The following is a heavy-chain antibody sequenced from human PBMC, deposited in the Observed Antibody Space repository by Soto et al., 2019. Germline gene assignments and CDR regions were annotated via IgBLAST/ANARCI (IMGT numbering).Heavy chain of an antibody. Sequence: GGALRLSCEAAGCTFSSYGMGWVRQAPGKGLEWVSTISASSHDTYYADAVKGRFAISRDNSKNTLYVQMNSLRAEDTAIYYCAKFRITMVRGVTIDSWGQGTLVTVSS. CDR1: GCTFSSYG. V-gene: IGHV3-23*01. CDR3: AKFRITMVRGVTIDS. CDR2: ISASSHDT. J-gene: IGHJ4*02. D-gene: IGHD3-10*01.